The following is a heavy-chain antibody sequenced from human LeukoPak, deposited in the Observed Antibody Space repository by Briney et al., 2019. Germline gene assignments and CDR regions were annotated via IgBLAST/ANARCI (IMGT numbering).Heavy chain of an antibody. CDR1: GGTFSSYA. CDR3: AREGRGYCSGGSRDESIYYYYGMDV. CDR2: IIPIFGTA. V-gene: IGHV1-69*13. J-gene: IGHJ6*02. Sequence: GASVKVSCKASGGTFSSYAISWVRQAPGQGLEWMGGIIPIFGTANYAQKFQGRVTITADESTSTAYMELSSLRSEDTAVYYCAREGRGYCSGGSRDESIYYYYGMDVWGQGTTVTVSS. D-gene: IGHD2-15*01.